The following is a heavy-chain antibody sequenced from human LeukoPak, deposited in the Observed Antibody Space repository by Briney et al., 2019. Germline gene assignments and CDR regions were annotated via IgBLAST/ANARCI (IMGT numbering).Heavy chain of an antibody. CDR1: GGSITQTNY. CDR2: IYYSGST. Sequence: PSGTLSLTCDVSGGSITQTNYWTWVRQPPGKGLEWIGYIYYSGSTNYNPSLKSRVTISVDTSKNQFSLKLSSVTAADTAVYYCARGSGWYFYWGQGTLVTVSS. J-gene: IGHJ4*02. CDR3: ARGSGWYFY. V-gene: IGHV4-59*01. D-gene: IGHD6-19*01.